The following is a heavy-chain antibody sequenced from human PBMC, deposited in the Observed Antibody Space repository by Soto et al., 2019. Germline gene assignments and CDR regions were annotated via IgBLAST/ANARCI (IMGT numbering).Heavy chain of an antibody. CDR2: IYPGDSDT. CDR3: ARLPGIVAPGTVFLDN. Sequence: LKISCKASGYRFNSSWIGWVRQMPGKGLEWMGIIYPGDSDTRYRPSFQGQVTISADKSSSTAYLQWNSLQASDTAMYYCARLPGIVAPGTVFLDNWGQGTMVTVSS. J-gene: IGHJ4*02. D-gene: IGHD1-1*01. V-gene: IGHV5-51*01. CDR1: GYRFNSSW.